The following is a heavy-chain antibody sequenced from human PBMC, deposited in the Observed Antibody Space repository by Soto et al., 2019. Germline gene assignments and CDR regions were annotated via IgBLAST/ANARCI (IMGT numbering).Heavy chain of an antibody. J-gene: IGHJ4*02. CDR1: GFTVRANY. D-gene: IGHD3-22*01. Sequence: GGSLRLSCAVSGFTVRANYMSWVRQAPGKGLEWVSVIYSGGTTHYADSVEGRFTISRDNSNNMLYLQMNSLRAEDTAVYYCVREKVTMIVGFYYFDYWGQGTRVTVSS. CDR2: IYSGGTT. CDR3: VREKVTMIVGFYYFDY. V-gene: IGHV3-66*01.